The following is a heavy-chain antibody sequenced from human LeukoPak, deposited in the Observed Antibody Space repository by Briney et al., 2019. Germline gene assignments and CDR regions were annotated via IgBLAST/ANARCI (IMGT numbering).Heavy chain of an antibody. CDR3: ARDLVTAPIWGVVH. CDR2: IYSGGST. J-gene: IGHJ4*02. V-gene: IGHV3-53*01. Sequence: GGSLRLSCAASGFTFSSNYMSWVRQAPGKGLEWVSVIYSGGSTYYADSVKGRFTISRDNSKNTLYLQMNSLRAEDTAVYYCARDLVTAPIWGVVHWGQGTLVTVSS. CDR1: GFTFSSNY. D-gene: IGHD2-21*02.